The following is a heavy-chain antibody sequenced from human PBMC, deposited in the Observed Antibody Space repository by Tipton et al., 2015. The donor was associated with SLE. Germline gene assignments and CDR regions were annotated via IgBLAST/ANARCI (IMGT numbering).Heavy chain of an antibody. CDR1: GGSISSSSNW. J-gene: IGHJ4*02. D-gene: IGHD6-19*01. V-gene: IGHV4-4*02. CDR3: ARESAYKSGWSFPDY. CDR2: IYHSGST. Sequence: SLRLSCTVSGGSISSSSNWWSWVRQPPGKGLEWIGEIYHSGSTNYNPSLKSRVTISIDKSKNQYSLKLSSVTAADTAVYYCARESAYKSGWSFPDYWGQGTLVTVSS.